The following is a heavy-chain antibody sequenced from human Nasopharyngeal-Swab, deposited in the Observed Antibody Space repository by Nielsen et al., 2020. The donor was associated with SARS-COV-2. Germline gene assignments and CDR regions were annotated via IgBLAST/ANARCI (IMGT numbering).Heavy chain of an antibody. CDR3: ARGGREGSSWQDWYFDL. CDR1: GGTFISYA. V-gene: IGHV1-69*13. Sequence: SVKVSCKASGGTFISYAISWVRQAPGQGLEWMGGIIPIFGTANYAQKFQGRVTITADESTSTAYMELSSLRSEDTAVYYCARGGREGSSWQDWYFDLWGRGTLVTVSS. CDR2: IIPIFGTA. D-gene: IGHD6-13*01. J-gene: IGHJ2*01.